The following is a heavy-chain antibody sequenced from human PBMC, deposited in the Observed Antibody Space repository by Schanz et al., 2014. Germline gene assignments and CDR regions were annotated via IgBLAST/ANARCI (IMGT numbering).Heavy chain of an antibody. D-gene: IGHD3-22*01. Sequence: QVQLVESGGGVVQPGRSLRLSCAASGFTFSNHGMHWVRQSPGKGLEWVALIWYDGSNEYYADSVKGRFTISRDNPKKTLYLQMNSLRAEDTAVYYCAKQHGVIQQVSDYWGQGTLVTVSS. CDR3: AKQHGVIQQVSDY. CDR1: GFTFSNHG. V-gene: IGHV3-33*06. J-gene: IGHJ4*02. CDR2: IWYDGSNE.